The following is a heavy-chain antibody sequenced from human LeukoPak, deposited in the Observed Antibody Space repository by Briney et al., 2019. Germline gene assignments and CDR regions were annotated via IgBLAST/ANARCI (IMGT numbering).Heavy chain of an antibody. CDR1: GFTFNNYA. CDR2: ISHNGGYN. CDR3: ARSLFWDILAPGAFDI. D-gene: IGHD3-9*01. J-gene: IGHJ3*02. Sequence: GGSLRLSCAASGFTFNNYAMHWVRQAPGKGLEWVAIISHNGGYNYYADSVKGRFTISRDNSKNTLCLQMNSLRAEDTAVYYCARSLFWDILAPGAFDIWGQGTMVTVSS. V-gene: IGHV3-30*04.